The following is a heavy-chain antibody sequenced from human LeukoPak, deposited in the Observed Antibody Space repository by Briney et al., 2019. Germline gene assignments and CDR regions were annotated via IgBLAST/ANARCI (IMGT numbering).Heavy chain of an antibody. CDR2: IIPIFGTA. J-gene: IGHJ4*02. CDR3: AKAGAYYDILTGYPHFDY. V-gene: IGHV1-69*13. Sequence: ASVKVSCKASGYTFTSYAMNWVRQAPGQGLEWMGGIIPIFGTANYAQKFQGRVTITADESTSTAYMELSSLRSEDTAVYYCAKAGAYYDILTGYPHFDYWGQGTLVTVSS. CDR1: GYTFTSYA. D-gene: IGHD3-9*01.